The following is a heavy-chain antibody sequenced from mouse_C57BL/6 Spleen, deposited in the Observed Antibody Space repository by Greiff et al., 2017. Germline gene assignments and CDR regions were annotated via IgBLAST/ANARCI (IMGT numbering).Heavy chain of an antibody. CDR2: IYPRSGNT. CDR3: ARSGDGYDGYDALDY. J-gene: IGHJ4*01. D-gene: IGHD2-2*01. Sequence: LKESGAELARPGASVKLSCKASGYTFTSYGISWVKQRTGQGLEWIGEIYPRSGNTYYNEKFKGKATLTADKSSSTAYMELRSLTSEDSAVYFCARSGDGYDGYDALDYWGQGTSVTVSS. CDR1: GYTFTSYG. V-gene: IGHV1-81*01.